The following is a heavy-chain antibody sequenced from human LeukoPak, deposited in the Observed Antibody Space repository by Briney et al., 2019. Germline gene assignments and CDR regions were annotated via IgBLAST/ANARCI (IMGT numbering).Heavy chain of an antibody. CDR3: ARWGSIAVARFDY. J-gene: IGHJ4*02. Sequence: SVTLSLTCTVSGGSISNYYWSWIRQPPGKGLEWIGYIYYTGSTNYNPSLTSRVNISVDTSKNQFSLNLTSVTAADTAVYYCARWGSIAVARFDYWGQGTLVTVSS. V-gene: IGHV4-59*01. D-gene: IGHD6-6*01. CDR1: GGSISNYY. CDR2: IYYTGST.